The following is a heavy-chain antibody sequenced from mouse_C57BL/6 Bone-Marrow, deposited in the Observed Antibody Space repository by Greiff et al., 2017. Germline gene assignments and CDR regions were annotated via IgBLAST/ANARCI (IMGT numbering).Heavy chain of an antibody. V-gene: IGHV1-54*01. CDR2: INPGSGGT. CDR1: GYAFTNYL. D-gene: IGHD1-1*01. J-gene: IGHJ2*01. Sequence: QVHVKQSGAELVRPGTSVKVSCKASGYAFTNYLIEWVKQRPGQGLEWIGVINPGSGGTNYNEKFKGKATLTADKSSSTAYMQLSSLTTEDSAVYFCARFYYYGSSLFDYWGQGTTPTVSS. CDR3: ARFYYYGSSLFDY.